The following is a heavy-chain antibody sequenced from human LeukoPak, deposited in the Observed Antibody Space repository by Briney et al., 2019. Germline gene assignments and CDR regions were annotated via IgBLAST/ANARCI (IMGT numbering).Heavy chain of an antibody. D-gene: IGHD2-2*01. CDR3: AKGGSTAWTAVDY. J-gene: IGHJ4*02. CDR2: ISDSAGAT. Sequence: GGSLRLSCAASGLTFSSFGMSWVRQAPGKGLEWVSSISDSAGATYYADSVRGRFTISRDNSGSTLYLQMNSLRADDTAVYYCAKGGSTAWTAVDYWGQGTLVTVSS. V-gene: IGHV3-23*01. CDR1: GLTFSSFG.